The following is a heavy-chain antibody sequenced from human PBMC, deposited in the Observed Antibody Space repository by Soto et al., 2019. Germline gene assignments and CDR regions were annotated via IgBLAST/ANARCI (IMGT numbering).Heavy chain of an antibody. V-gene: IGHV3-30-3*01. J-gene: IGHJ4*02. Sequence: QVQLVESGGGVVQPGRSLRLSCAASGFTFSSYTMYWVREGPGKGREWVAGISNNGINKDYADSVKGRFIVSRDNSKNTLNLQINSLRRDDSSIYYCARVWSISVGAPGYWGQGTLVTVSS. CDR3: ARVWSISVGAPGY. D-gene: IGHD6-19*01. CDR2: ISNNGINK. CDR1: GFTFSSYT.